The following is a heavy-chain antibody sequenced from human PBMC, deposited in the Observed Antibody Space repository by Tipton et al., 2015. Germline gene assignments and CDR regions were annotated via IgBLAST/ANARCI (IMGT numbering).Heavy chain of an antibody. Sequence: TLSLTCAVSGYSISSGYHWGWIRQPPGKGLEWIASIYHSGRTHYNPSLKSRVTISVDTSKNQFSLKLSSVTAADTAVYYCARRSTPSRPPDRCVPWGHGPLVTVSS. CDR2: IYHSGRT. CDR3: ARRSTPSRPPDRCVP. J-gene: IGHJ5*02. CDR1: GYSISSGYH. V-gene: IGHV4-38-2*01.